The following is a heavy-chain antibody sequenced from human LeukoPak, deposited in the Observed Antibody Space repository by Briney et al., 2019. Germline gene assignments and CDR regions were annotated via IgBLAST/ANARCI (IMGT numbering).Heavy chain of an antibody. Sequence: GGSLRLSCAASGFTFSSYSMNWVRQAPGKGLGWVSSISSSSSYIYYTDSVKGRFTISRDNAKNSLYLQMNSLRAEDTAVYYCARDSLGSGSYYYWGQGTLVTVSS. V-gene: IGHV3-21*01. CDR2: ISSSSSYI. D-gene: IGHD1-26*01. J-gene: IGHJ4*02. CDR3: ARDSLGSGSYYY. CDR1: GFTFSSYS.